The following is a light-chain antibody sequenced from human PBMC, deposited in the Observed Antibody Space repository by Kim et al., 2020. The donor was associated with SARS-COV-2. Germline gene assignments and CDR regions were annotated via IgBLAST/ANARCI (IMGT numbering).Light chain of an antibody. CDR3: QQYNNWPPVT. V-gene: IGKV3-15*01. Sequence: PPGDRATPSCRASQGVSSNLAWFQQKPGQAPRLLIYGASTRATGIPARFSGTGSGTEFTLTISSLQSEDFAVYYCQQYNNWPPVTFGQGTRLEIK. J-gene: IGKJ5*01. CDR2: GAS. CDR1: QGVSSN.